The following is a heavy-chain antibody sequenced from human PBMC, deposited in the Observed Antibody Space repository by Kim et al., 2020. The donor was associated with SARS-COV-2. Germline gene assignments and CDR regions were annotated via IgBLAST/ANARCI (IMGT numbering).Heavy chain of an antibody. CDR1: GGSFSGYY. Sequence: SETLSLTCAVYGGSFSGYYWSWIRQPPGKGLEWIGEINHSGSTNYNPSLKSRVTISVDTSKNQFSLKLSSVTAADTAVYYCARGFGPTAQRGSYYLWYFELWGRGPLGTLSS. CDR2: INHSGST. D-gene: IGHD1-26*01. V-gene: IGHV4-34*01. CDR3: ARGFGPTAQRGSYYLWYFEL. J-gene: IGHJ2*01.